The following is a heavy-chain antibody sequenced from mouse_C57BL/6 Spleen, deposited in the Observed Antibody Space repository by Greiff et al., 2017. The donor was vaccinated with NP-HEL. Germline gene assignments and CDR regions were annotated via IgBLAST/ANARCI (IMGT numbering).Heavy chain of an antibody. CDR3: ERDYDGYYPSFDY. J-gene: IGHJ2*01. CDR2: IYPGDGDT. V-gene: IGHV1-82*01. D-gene: IGHD2-3*01. CDR1: GYAFSSSW. Sequence: VQLQQSGPELVKPGASVKISCKASGYAFSSSWMNWVKQRPGKGLEWIGRIYPGDGDTNYNGKFKGKATLTADKSSSTAYMQLSSLTSEDSAVYFCERDYDGYYPSFDYWGQGTTLTVSS.